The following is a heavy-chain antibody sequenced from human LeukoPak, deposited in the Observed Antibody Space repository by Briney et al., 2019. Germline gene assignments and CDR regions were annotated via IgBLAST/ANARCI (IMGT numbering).Heavy chain of an antibody. V-gene: IGHV3-74*01. D-gene: IGHD3-22*01. CDR1: GFTLSSYW. CDR2: INSDGRST. J-gene: IGHJ4*02. Sequence: QPGGSLRLSCAASGFTLSSYWMHWVRHAPGKGLVWVSRINSDGRSTSYADSVKGRFTIARDNSQSTLYLKMNSLRAEDTAVYYCARARNNYDSSGFLALDYWGQGTLVTVSS. CDR3: ARARNNYDSSGFLALDY.